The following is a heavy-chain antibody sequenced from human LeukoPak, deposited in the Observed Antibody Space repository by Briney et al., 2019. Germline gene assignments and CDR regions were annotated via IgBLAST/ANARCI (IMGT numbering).Heavy chain of an antibody. D-gene: IGHD6-13*01. J-gene: IGHJ5*02. Sequence: GASVKVSCKASGYTFTDYYIHWVRQAPGQGLEWMGWINPNSGGTNYAQKFQGRVTMTRDRSISTACMELSRLRSDDTAVYYCARDVGPWQPYNWFGPWGQGTLVTVSS. CDR3: ARDVGPWQPYNWFGP. V-gene: IGHV1-2*02. CDR1: GYTFTDYY. CDR2: INPNSGGT.